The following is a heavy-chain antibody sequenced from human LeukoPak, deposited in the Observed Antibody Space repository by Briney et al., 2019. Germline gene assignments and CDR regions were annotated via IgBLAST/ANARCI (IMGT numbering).Heavy chain of an antibody. V-gene: IGHV4-59*01. CDR2: IYYRGNT. CDR3: ARRGIAVGGFDF. D-gene: IGHD6-13*01. Sequence: PSETLSLTCTVSGGSISSYSWSWIRQPPGKGLEWIGYIYYRGNTNYNASLKSRVTISVDTSKNEFSLTLSSVTAADTAVYYCARRGIAVGGFDFWGQGTLVTVSS. J-gene: IGHJ4*02. CDR1: GGSISSYS.